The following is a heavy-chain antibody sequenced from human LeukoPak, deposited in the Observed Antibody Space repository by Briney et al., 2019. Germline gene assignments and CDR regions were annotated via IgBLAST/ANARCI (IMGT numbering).Heavy chain of an antibody. J-gene: IGHJ6*03. D-gene: IGHD7-27*01. CDR1: GFTFSSYW. CDR3: ARSDQANWGSGTDYMDV. CDR2: INSDGSST. V-gene: IGHV3-74*01. Sequence: PGGSLRLSCAASGFTFSSYWMHSVRQAPGKGLVWVSRINSDGSSTSYADSVKGRFTISRDNAKNTLYLQMNSLRAEDTAVYYCARSDQANWGSGTDYMDVWGKGTTVTVSS.